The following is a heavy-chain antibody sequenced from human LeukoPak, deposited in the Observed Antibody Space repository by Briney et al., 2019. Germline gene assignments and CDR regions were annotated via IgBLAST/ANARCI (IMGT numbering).Heavy chain of an antibody. Sequence: GGSLRLSCVASGFTFRNFAMSWVRQAPGKGLKWVSAIIAADGDNTYYADSVKGRFTISRDNSENTLHLQMSSLRAEDTAVYYCAKFKGHYYYDSSGYCDNWGQGTLVTVSS. CDR1: GFTFRNFA. CDR2: IIAADGDNT. CDR3: AKFKGHYYYDSSGYCDN. D-gene: IGHD3-22*01. V-gene: IGHV3-23*01. J-gene: IGHJ4*02.